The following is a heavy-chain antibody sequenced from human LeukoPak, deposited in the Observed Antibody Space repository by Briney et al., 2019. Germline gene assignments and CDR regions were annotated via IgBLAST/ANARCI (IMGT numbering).Heavy chain of an antibody. J-gene: IGHJ5*02. CDR2: INHSGST. Sequence: SETLSLTCTVSGYSISSGYYWSWIRQPPGKGLEWIGEINHSGSTNYNPSLKSRVTISVDTSKNQFSLKLSSVTAADTAVYYCARHRGRSMNWFDPWGQGTLVTVSS. CDR1: GYSISSGYY. CDR3: ARHRGRSMNWFDP. V-gene: IGHV4-38-2*02.